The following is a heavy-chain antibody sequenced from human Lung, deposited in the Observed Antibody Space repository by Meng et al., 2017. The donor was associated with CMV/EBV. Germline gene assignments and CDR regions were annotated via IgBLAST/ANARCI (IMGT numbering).Heavy chain of an antibody. CDR1: GFTFDNHA. J-gene: IGHJ6*02. Sequence: GEXXKISCAASGFTFDNHAMHWVRQAPGKGLERVSLISWDGGSTSYADSVKGRFTISRDNSKNSLFLQMNSLRPEDSALYYCAKDHDSSWRIMDVWGQGTTVTVSS. D-gene: IGHD3-22*01. CDR2: ISWDGGST. V-gene: IGHV3-43D*03. CDR3: AKDHDSSWRIMDV.